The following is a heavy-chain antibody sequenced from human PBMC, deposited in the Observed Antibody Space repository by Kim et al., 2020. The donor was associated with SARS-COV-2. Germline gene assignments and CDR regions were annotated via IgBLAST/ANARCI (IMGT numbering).Heavy chain of an antibody. CDR1: GYTFTSYA. CDR2: INTNTGNP. D-gene: IGHD6-13*01. J-gene: IGHJ6*03. V-gene: IGHV7-4-1*02. Sequence: ASVKVSCRASGYTFTSYAMNWVRQAPGQGLEWMGWINTNTGNPTYAQGFTGRFVFSLDTSVSTAYLQISSLKAEDTAVYYCARVRSSSWSYYYYYYMDVWGKGTTVTVSS. CDR3: ARVRSSSWSYYYYYYMDV.